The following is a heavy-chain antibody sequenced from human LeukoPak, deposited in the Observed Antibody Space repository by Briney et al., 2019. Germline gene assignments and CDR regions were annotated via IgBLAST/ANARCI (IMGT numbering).Heavy chain of an antibody. CDR1: NGSMTSDSYY. CDR2: IFYSGKT. Sequence: SETLSLTCTVSNGSMTSDSYYWAWVRQPPGKGLEWIGTIFYSGKTYYSASLKSRVTVSLDTSKKNFSLRLSSVTAADAAVYYCARLWIVATWFDAWGQGALVTVSS. V-gene: IGHV4-39*02. CDR3: ARLWIVATWFDA. D-gene: IGHD2-2*03. J-gene: IGHJ5*02.